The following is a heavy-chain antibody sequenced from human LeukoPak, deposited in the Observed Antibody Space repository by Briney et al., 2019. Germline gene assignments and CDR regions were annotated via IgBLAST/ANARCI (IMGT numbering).Heavy chain of an antibody. Sequence: ASVKGSCKASGYTFTSSAMQWVRQARGQRLEWIGWIVAGSGNTNYAQKFQGRVTITRDTSTSTAYMELSSLRSEDTAVYYCAAGPQVRYLPVGDAFDIWGQGTMVTVSS. V-gene: IGHV1-58*02. CDR1: GYTFTSSA. J-gene: IGHJ3*02. CDR2: IVAGSGNT. CDR3: AAGPQVRYLPVGDAFDI. D-gene: IGHD3-9*01.